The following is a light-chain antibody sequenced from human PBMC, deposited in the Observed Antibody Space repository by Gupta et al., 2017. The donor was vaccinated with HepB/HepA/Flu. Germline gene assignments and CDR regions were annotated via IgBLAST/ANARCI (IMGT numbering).Light chain of an antibody. CDR1: QRVSSSY. CDR3: QQYGSSPLFT. CDR2: GAS. J-gene: IGKJ3*01. Sequence: IVLTQSPGTLSLSPGERATLSCRASQRVSSSYLAWYQQKPGQAPRLLIYGASSRATGIPDRFSGSGSGTDFTLTISRLEPEDFAVYYCQQYGSSPLFTFGHGTKLDIK. V-gene: IGKV3-20*01.